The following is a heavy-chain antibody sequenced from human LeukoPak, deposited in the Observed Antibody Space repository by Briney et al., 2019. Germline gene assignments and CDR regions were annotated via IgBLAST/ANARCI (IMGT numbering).Heavy chain of an antibody. V-gene: IGHV4-59*08. CDR1: GGSITSYY. D-gene: IGHD3-22*01. J-gene: IGHJ4*02. CDR3: ARQLNYYDSSDYPHTYYFDY. CDR2: IYYSGST. Sequence: SETLSLTCTVSGGSITSYYWSWIRQPPGKGLEWIGYIYYSGSTNNNPSLKSRVTISVDTSKNQFSLKLSSVTAADTAVYYCARQLNYYDSSDYPHTYYFDYWGQGTLVTVSS.